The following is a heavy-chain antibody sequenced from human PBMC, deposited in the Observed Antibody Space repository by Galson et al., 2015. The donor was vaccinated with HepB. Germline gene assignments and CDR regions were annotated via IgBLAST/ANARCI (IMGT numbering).Heavy chain of an antibody. Sequence: SLRLSCAASGLTFSNYAMSWVRQAPGKGLEWVSSISHTGSNTYYADSVKGRFTISRDNSKNTLNLQMNSLRAEDTAVYYCAKDRWSSYYKDYWGQGTLVIVSS. J-gene: IGHJ4*02. CDR3: AKDRWSSYYKDY. CDR1: GLTFSNYA. CDR2: ISHTGSNT. V-gene: IGHV3-23*01. D-gene: IGHD3-3*01.